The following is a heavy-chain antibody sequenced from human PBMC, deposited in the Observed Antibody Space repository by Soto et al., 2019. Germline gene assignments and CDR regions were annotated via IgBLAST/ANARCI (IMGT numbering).Heavy chain of an antibody. CDR3: ARGLILCFGELSRRGGYYYYMDV. CDR1: GGSFSGYQ. V-gene: IGHV4-34*01. D-gene: IGHD3-10*01. Sequence: QVQLQQWGAGLLKPSETLSLTCAVYGGSFSGYQWTWIRQTPGKGLEWIGEINDSGNINYKPSLKSRVTIFLDTPKKPISLKLSSVTAADTAVYYCARGLILCFGELSRRGGYYYYMDVWGEGTTVIVSS. J-gene: IGHJ6*03. CDR2: INDSGNI.